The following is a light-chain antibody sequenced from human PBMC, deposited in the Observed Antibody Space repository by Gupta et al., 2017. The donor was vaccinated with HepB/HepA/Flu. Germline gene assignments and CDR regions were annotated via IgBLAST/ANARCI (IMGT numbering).Light chain of an antibody. V-gene: IGLV3-1*01. CDR2: QDS. Sequence: SYELTQPPSVSVSPGQTASITCSGDKLGDKYACWYQQKPGQSPVLVIYQDSKRPSGIPERFSGSNSGNKATLTISGTQAMEEADYYCPEWDSSTSVFGGGTKLTVL. CDR3: PEWDSSTSV. CDR1: KLGDKY. J-gene: IGLJ2*01.